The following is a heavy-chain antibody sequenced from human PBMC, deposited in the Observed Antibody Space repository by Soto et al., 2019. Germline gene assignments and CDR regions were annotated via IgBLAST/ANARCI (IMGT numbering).Heavy chain of an antibody. J-gene: IGHJ6*02. CDR2: IKPDGSEK. Sequence: GGSLRLSCAASGFTFSSYWMSWVRQAPGKGLEWVANIKPDGSEKYYVDSVKGRLSISRDNTKNSLYLQMNSLRAEDAAVYYCAGAYSGSAGVGYCYYGMDVWGQGTTVTVSS. CDR3: AGAYSGSAGVGYCYYGMDV. V-gene: IGHV3-7*04. D-gene: IGHD6-6*01. CDR1: GFTFSSYW.